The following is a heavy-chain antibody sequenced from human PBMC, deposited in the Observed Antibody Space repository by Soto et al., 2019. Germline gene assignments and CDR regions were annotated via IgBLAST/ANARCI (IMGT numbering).Heavy chain of an antibody. V-gene: IGHV3-74*01. CDR3: ASDPSGWIPDAH. CDR1: GFTFSNYW. J-gene: IGHJ4*02. D-gene: IGHD6-19*01. CDR2: IGRDGTGA. Sequence: GGSLRLSCAASGFTFSNYWMHWVRQAPGKGLVWVSRIGRDGTGAGYADSVKGRFTISRDNAQNMLYLEMTSLRVDDTAVYYCASDPSGWIPDAHWCPGTLVTV.